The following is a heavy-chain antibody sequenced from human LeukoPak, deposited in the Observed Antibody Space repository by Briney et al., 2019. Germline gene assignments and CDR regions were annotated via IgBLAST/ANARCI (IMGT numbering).Heavy chain of an antibody. CDR3: AKHWNYDILTGYSPHFDY. Sequence: GGSLRLSCAASGFIFSRYWMHWVRQAPGKGLLWVSRINSDGSSTNYADSVKGRFTISRDNTKNTLYLQMNSLRAEDTAGYYCAKHWNYDILTGYSPHFDYWGQGTLVTVSS. J-gene: IGHJ4*02. CDR2: INSDGSST. D-gene: IGHD3-9*01. V-gene: IGHV3-74*01. CDR1: GFIFSRYW.